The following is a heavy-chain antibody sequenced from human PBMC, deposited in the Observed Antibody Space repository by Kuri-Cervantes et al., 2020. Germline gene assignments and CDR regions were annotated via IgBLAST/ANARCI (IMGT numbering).Heavy chain of an antibody. CDR3: ARDLSGSYYYYYYYGMDV. V-gene: IGHV3-11*04. J-gene: IGHJ6*02. CDR1: GFTFSDYY. Sequence: GGSLRLSCAASGFTFSDYYMSWIRQAPGKGLEWVSYISSSGSTIYYADSVKGRFTISRDNAKNSLYLQMNSLRAEDTAVYYCARDLSGSYYYYYYYGMDVWGQGTTVTVSS. CDR2: ISSSGSTI. D-gene: IGHD3-10*01.